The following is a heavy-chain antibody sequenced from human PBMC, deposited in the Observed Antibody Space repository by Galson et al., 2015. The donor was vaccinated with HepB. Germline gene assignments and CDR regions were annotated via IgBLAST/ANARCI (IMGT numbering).Heavy chain of an antibody. J-gene: IGHJ4*02. CDR2: INAGNGNT. D-gene: IGHD6-19*01. V-gene: IGHV1-3*01. CDR3: ARGGRGVAVAGHFDY. CDR1: GYTFTSYA. Sequence: SVKVSCKASGYTFTSYAMHWVRQAPGQRLEWMGWINAGNGNTKYSQKFQGRVTITRDTSASTAYMELSSLRSEDTAVYYCARGGRGVAVAGHFDYWGQGTLVTVSS.